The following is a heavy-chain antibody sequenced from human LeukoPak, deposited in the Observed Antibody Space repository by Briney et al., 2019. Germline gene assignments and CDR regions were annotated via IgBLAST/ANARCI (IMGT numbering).Heavy chain of an antibody. J-gene: IGHJ4*02. V-gene: IGHV3-23*01. Sequence: PGGSLRLSXAASGFTFSSYAMSWVRQAPGKGLEWVSAISGSGGSTYYADSVKGRFTISRDNSKNTLYLQMNSLRAEDTAVYYCARDNIDSYGPYFDYWGQGTLVTVSS. D-gene: IGHD5-18*01. CDR3: ARDNIDSYGPYFDY. CDR2: ISGSGGST. CDR1: GFTFSSYA.